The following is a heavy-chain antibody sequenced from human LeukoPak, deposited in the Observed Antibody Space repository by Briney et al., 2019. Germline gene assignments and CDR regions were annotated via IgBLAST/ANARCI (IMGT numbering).Heavy chain of an antibody. J-gene: IGHJ3*02. CDR1: GFTFSSYA. Sequence: GGSLRLSCAASGFTFSSYAMHWVRQAPGKGLEWVAVISYDGSNKYYADSVKGRFTISRDNSKNTLYLQMNSLRAEDTAVYYCARDYYSSGPYDAFDIWGQGTMVTVSS. V-gene: IGHV3-30-3*01. CDR2: ISYDGSNK. CDR3: ARDYYSSGPYDAFDI. D-gene: IGHD3-22*01.